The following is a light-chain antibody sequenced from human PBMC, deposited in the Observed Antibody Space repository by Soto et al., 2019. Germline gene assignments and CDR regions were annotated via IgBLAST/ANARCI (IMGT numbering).Light chain of an antibody. CDR2: DVS. V-gene: IGLV2-8*01. CDR1: SSDVGGYND. CDR3: SSYAVTNIFV. Sequence: QSVLTQPPSASESPGQSVTIPCTGTSSDVGGYNDVSWYQQHPGKAPKVIIYDVSKRHSGVPDRFSGSQSGSTASLTVSGLQAEDEADYYCSSYAVTNIFVFGTGTKVTVL. J-gene: IGLJ1*01.